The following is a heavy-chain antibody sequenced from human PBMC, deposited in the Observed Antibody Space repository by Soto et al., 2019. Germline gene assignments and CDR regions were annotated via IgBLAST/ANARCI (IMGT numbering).Heavy chain of an antibody. J-gene: IGHJ3*02. Sequence: SETLSLTCTVSGGSISSYYWSWIRQPPGKGLEWIGYIYYSGSTNYNPSLKSRVTISVDTSKNQFSLKLSSVTAADTAVYYCARLPATIGDAFDIWGQGTMVTVSS. CDR3: ARLPATIGDAFDI. V-gene: IGHV4-59*08. CDR1: GGSISSYY. CDR2: IYYSGST.